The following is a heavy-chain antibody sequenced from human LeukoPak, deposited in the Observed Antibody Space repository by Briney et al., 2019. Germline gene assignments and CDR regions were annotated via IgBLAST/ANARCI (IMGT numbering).Heavy chain of an antibody. J-gene: IGHJ3*02. CDR3: ARDRRWYDSSGYLAI. Sequence: PGGSLRLSCAASGFTFSSYWMHWVRQAPGKGLVWVSRINSDGSSRSYADSVKGRFTISRDSSNNTVYVQMKTLRAEDTAVYYCARDRRWYDSSGYLAIWGQGTMVTVSS. CDR2: INSDGSSR. V-gene: IGHV3-74*01. CDR1: GFTFSSYW. D-gene: IGHD3-22*01.